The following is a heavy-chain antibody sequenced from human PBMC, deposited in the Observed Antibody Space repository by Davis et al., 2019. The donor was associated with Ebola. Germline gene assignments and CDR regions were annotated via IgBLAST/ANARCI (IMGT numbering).Heavy chain of an antibody. J-gene: IGHJ3*02. CDR2: IYYSGST. V-gene: IGHV4-59*01. CDR3: AANELGDAFDI. CDR1: GGSISSYY. D-gene: IGHD7-27*01. Sequence: PSETLSLTCTVSGGSISSYYWSWIRQPPGKGLEWIGYIYYSGSTNYNPSFKSRVTISVDTSKNQFSLKLSSVTAADTAVYYCAANELGDAFDIWGQGTMVTVSS.